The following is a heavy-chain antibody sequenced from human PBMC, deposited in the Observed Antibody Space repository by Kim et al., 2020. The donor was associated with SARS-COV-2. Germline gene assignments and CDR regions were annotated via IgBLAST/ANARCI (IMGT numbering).Heavy chain of an antibody. Sequence: WYNDYAVSVKSRITINPDTSKNQFSLQLNSVTPEDTAVYYCARGKGGFDYWGQGTLVTVSS. J-gene: IGHJ4*02. V-gene: IGHV6-1*01. CDR2: WYN. CDR3: ARGKGGFDY. D-gene: IGHD3-16*01.